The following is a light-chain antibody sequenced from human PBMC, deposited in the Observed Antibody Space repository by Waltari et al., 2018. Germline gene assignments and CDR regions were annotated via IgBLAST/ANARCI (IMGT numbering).Light chain of an antibody. CDR1: SSNIGSYT. CDR2: SNN. Sequence: QSVLTPSPSASGTPGQRVTISCSGSSSNIGSYTVNWYLQLPGTAPKLLIYSNNQRPSGVPDRFSGSKSGTSASLAIRGLQSEDEANYYCAPWDDSLNDRVIGGGTKPTVL. CDR3: APWDDSLNDRV. J-gene: IGLJ2*01. V-gene: IGLV1-44*01.